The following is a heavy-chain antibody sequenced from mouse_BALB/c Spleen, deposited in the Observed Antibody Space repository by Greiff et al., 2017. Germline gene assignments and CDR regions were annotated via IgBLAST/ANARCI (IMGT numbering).Heavy chain of an antibody. CDR3: ARDASLAWFAY. CDR2: SRNKANDYTT. CDR1: GFTFRDFY. V-gene: IGHV7-1*02. Sequence: EVPVVESGGGLVQPGGSLRLSCATSGFTFRDFYMEWVRQPPGKRLEWIAASRNKANDYTTEYSASVKGRFSVSRDTSQSILYLQMNALRAEDTAIYYCARDASLAWFAYWGQGTLVTVSA. J-gene: IGHJ3*01.